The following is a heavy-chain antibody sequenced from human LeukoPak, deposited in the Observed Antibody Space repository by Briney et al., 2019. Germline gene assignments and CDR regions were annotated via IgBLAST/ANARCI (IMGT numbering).Heavy chain of an antibody. J-gene: IGHJ4*02. V-gene: IGHV4-59*01. CDR1: GGSISSYY. D-gene: IGHD5-12*01. CDR3: ARGGSEWLRFFYYFDY. CDR2: IYYSGST. Sequence: PSETLSLTCTVSGGSISSYYWSWIRQPPGKGLEWIGYIYYSGSTNYNPSLKSRVTISVDTSKNQFSLKLSSVTAADTAVYYCARGGSEWLRFFYYFDYWGQGTLVTVSS.